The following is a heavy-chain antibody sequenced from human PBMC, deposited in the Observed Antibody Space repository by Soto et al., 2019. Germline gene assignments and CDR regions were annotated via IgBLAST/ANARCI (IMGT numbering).Heavy chain of an antibody. CDR1: GGSISSGGYY. V-gene: IGHV4-31*03. D-gene: IGHD3-3*01. J-gene: IGHJ4*02. CDR2: IYYSGST. Sequence: KPSETLSLTCTVSGGSISSGGYYWSWIRQHPGKGLEWIGYIYYSGSTYYNPSLKSRVTISVDTSKNQFSLKLSSVTAADTAVYYCARSPYKWSGYYPLGYWGQGTLVTVSS. CDR3: ARSPYKWSGYYPLGY.